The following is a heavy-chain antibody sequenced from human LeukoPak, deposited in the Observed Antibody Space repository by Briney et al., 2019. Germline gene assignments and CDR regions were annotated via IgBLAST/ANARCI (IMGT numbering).Heavy chain of an antibody. V-gene: IGHV1-18*01. CDR2: ISAYNGNT. J-gene: IGHJ4*02. CDR3: AGVYDYSNYFGSY. CDR1: GYTFTSYG. D-gene: IGHD4-11*01. Sequence: GASVKVSCKXSGYTFTSYGISWVRQAPGQGLERMGWISAYNGNTNYSQKLQGRVTMTTDTSTSTAYMELRSLRSDDTAVYYCAGVYDYSNYFGSYWGQGTLVTVSS.